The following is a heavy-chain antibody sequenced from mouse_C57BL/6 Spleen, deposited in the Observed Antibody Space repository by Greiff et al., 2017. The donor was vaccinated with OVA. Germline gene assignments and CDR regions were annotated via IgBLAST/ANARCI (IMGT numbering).Heavy chain of an antibody. CDR2: IYPGDGDT. CDR1: GYAFSSYW. V-gene: IGHV1-80*01. CDR3: ARSDYLYAMDY. Sequence: QVQLKQSGAELVKPGASVKISCKASGYAFSSYWMNWVKQRPGKGLEWIGQIYPGDGDTNYNGKFKGKATLTADKSSSTAYMQLSSLTSEDSAVYFCARSDYLYAMDYWGQGTSVTVSS. J-gene: IGHJ4*01. D-gene: IGHD2-4*01.